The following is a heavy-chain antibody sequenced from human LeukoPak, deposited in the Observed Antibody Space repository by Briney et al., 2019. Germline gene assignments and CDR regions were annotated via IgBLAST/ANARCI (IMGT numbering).Heavy chain of an antibody. CDR2: ISSSGSTI. D-gene: IGHD3-10*02. CDR3: AELGITMIGGV. CDR1: VLTYNSYA. V-gene: IGHV3-48*03. Sequence: GGSLRLFCAPSVLTYNSYAMMGARRAPGRGGAGVSYISSSGSTIYYADSVNGRFTISRDNAKNSLYLQMNSLRAEDTAVYYCAELGITMIGGVWGKGTTVTISS. J-gene: IGHJ6*04.